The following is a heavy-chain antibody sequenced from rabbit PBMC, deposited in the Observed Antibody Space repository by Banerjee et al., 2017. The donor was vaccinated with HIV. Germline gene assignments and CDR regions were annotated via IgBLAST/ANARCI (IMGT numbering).Heavy chain of an antibody. CDR1: GFSFSSSDY. CDR3: ARDLAAWNSGSYAFNL. V-gene: IGHV1S40*01. J-gene: IGHJ4*01. CDR2: IAGSSGFT. Sequence: QSLEESGGDLVKPGASLTLTCTASGFSFSSSDYMCWVRQAPGKGLEWIACIAGSSGFTYFASWAKGRFTISKTSSTTVTLQMTSLTGADTATYFCARDLAAWNSGSYAFNLWGPGTLVTVS. D-gene: IGHD1-1*01.